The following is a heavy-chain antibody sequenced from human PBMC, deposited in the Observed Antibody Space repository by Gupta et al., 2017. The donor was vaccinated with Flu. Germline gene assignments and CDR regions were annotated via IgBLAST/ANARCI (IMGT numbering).Heavy chain of an antibody. CDR3: AGGGYGGPAPPENNAVEL. V-gene: IGHV1-69*01. D-gene: IGHD6-25*01. CDR2: IIPIFGTS. J-gene: IGHJ3*01. CDR1: GGSVSGYT. Sequence: QVRLVQSGAAAKPPGSSVKVACKASGGSVSGYTITWVRQAPGQGLEWLGGIIPIFGTSHYAQKCQGRVTFTAEEWTATVYREVTSLKFEETDVYCCAGGGYGGPAPPENNAVELLVQGTMIPVS.